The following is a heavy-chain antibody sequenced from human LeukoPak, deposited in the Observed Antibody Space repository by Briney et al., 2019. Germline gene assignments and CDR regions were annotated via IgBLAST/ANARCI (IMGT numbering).Heavy chain of an antibody. V-gene: IGHV3-21*01. CDR2: ISISGTYI. CDR3: ARDLSATARAYDY. J-gene: IGHJ4*02. D-gene: IGHD1-26*01. CDR1: GFILSDYN. Sequence: GGSLRLSCAASGFILSDYNMNWVRPAPGKGLEWVSFISISGTYITYADSVKGRFTISGDNAKNSLYLQMNSLRAEDTAVYYCARDLSATARAYDYWGQGTLVTVSS.